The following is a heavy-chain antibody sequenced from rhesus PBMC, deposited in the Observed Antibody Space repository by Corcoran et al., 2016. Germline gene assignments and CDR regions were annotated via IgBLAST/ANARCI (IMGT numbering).Heavy chain of an antibody. CDR2: IGTSDGTT. J-gene: IGHJ3*01. CDR3: AIGVLAGGAFDF. V-gene: IGHV4-165*01. CDR1: GGSISGFW. Sequence: QLQESGPGLVKPSETLSLTCAVSGGSISGFWWGWIRQPPGKGLEWIGYIGTSDGTTYYNPSLKSRVTISIDTSKNHFSLKLTFVTAADTAVYYCAIGVLAGGAFDFWGQGLRVTVSS.